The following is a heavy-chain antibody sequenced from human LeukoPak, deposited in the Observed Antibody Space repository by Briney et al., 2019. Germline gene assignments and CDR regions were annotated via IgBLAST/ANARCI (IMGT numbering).Heavy chain of an antibody. Sequence: ASVKVSCKASGYMFAVFGITWVRQAPGQGLEWMGSSRVHNGDTNYAQKFQGRLTMTTDTSATTPYMELRSLKSDDTAVYYCARDRYDVGVAFDFWGQGTMVTVSS. J-gene: IGHJ3*01. CDR1: GYMFAVFG. CDR3: ARDRYDVGVAFDF. CDR2: SRVHNGDT. V-gene: IGHV1-18*01. D-gene: IGHD3-9*01.